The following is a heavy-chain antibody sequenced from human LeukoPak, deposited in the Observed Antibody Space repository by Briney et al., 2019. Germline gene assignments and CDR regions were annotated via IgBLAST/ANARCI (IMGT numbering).Heavy chain of an antibody. CDR1: GFAFSNSA. CDR3: AAGTDPYYYFDF. Sequence: GGSLRLSCVASGFAFSNSAMRWVRQAPGKGLEWVSAISRESGTIYYADSVKGRFTIPRDNSKNTLYLQMSSLRAEDTALYYCAAGTDPYYYFDFWGQGALVTVSS. V-gene: IGHV3-23*01. CDR2: ISRESGTI. J-gene: IGHJ4*02. D-gene: IGHD3-10*01.